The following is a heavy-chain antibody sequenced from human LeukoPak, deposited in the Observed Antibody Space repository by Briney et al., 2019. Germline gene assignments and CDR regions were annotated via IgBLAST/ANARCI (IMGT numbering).Heavy chain of an antibody. D-gene: IGHD3-22*01. CDR2: INQSGAT. J-gene: IGHJ3*01. V-gene: IGHV4-34*01. Sequence: SEALSLTCAVYGGSFTSYFWSWIRQPPGKGLEWIGEINQSGATNYNPSLKSRVTISRDTPKNQFSLRLSSVTAADTAVYYCARSRLVGTTVIVVARGASDLWGQGNVVTVSS. CDR1: GGSFTSYF. CDR3: ARSRLVGTTVIVVARGASDL.